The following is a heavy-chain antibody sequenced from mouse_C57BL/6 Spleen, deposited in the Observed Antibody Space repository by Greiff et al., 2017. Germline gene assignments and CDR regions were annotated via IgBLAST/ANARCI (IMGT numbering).Heavy chain of an antibody. CDR3: TSKGSNYWYFDV. V-gene: IGHV5-9-1*02. CDR1: GFTFSSYA. Sequence: EVKLVESGEGLVKPGGSLKLSCAASGFTFSSYAMSWVRQTPEKRLEWVAYISSGGDYIYYADTVKGRFTISRDNARNTLYLQMSSLKSEDTAMYYCTSKGSNYWYFDVWGTGTTVTVSS. CDR2: ISSGGDYI. J-gene: IGHJ1*03. D-gene: IGHD1-1*01.